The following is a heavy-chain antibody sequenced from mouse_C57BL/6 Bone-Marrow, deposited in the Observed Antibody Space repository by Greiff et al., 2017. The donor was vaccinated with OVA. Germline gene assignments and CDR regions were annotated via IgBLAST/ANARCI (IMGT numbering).Heavy chain of an antibody. Sequence: QVQLQQPGAELVKPGASVKLSCKASGYTFTSYWMHWVKQRPGQGLEWIGEIDPSDSYTNYNQKFKGKSTLTVDKSSSTAYMQLSSLTSEDSAVYYCAREAYSVFDYWGQGTTLTVSS. CDR2: IDPSDSYT. D-gene: IGHD2-12*01. CDR3: AREAYSVFDY. CDR1: GYTFTSYW. J-gene: IGHJ2*01. V-gene: IGHV1-69*01.